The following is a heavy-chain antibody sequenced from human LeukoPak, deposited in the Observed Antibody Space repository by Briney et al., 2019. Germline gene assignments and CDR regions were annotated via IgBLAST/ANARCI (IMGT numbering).Heavy chain of an antibody. J-gene: IGHJ4*02. D-gene: IGHD2-2*01. CDR1: GFTFNNYA. CDR3: AKIPKGGYFDY. Sequence: GGSLRLSCAASGFTFNNYAMNWVRQAPGKGLEWVSHISPSGDSTYYADSVKGRFTISRDSSKNTLSLQTNSLRAEDTAVYYCAKIPKGGYFDYWGQGTLVTVSS. CDR2: ISPSGDST. V-gene: IGHV3-23*01.